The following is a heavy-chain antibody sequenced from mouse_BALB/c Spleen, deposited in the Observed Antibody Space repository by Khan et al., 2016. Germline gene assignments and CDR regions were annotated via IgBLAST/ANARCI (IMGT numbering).Heavy chain of an antibody. CDR3: APYDYDVAY. V-gene: IGHV14-3*02. Sequence: EVQLQESGAELVKPGASVKLSCTASGFNIKDTYMHWMKQRPEQGLEWIGRIDPANGNPKYDPNFQGKTTITADTSSNTAYLQRSSLTCEDTAVYYCAPYDYDVAYWGQGTTLTVSS. J-gene: IGHJ2*01. CDR2: IDPANGNP. D-gene: IGHD2-4*01. CDR1: GFNIKDTY.